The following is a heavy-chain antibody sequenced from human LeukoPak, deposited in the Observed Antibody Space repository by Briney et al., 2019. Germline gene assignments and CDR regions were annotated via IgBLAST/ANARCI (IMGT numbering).Heavy chain of an antibody. CDR3: ARDSPRLSY. CDR2: INSGSSTI. D-gene: IGHD6-25*01. V-gene: IGHV3-48*01. Sequence: GGSLRLSCAASGFIFSSYSMNWVRQAPGKGLEWISKINSGSSTIYYTDSIKGRFTISRDNAKNSLYLQMNNLRAEDTAVYYCARDSPRLSYWGQGTLVTVSS. CDR1: GFIFSSYS. J-gene: IGHJ4*02.